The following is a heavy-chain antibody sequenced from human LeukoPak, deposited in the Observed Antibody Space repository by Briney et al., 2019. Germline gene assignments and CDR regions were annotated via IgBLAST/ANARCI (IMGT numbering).Heavy chain of an antibody. CDR2: IYPGDSDT. D-gene: IGHD3-22*01. V-gene: IGHV5-51*01. CDR1: GYSFTSYW. J-gene: IGHJ4*02. CDR3: ARHEASRGYYLPFDY. Sequence: GESLKISCKGSGYSFTSYWIGWVRQMPGKGLEWMGIIYPGDSDTRYSPSFQGQVTISADKSISTAYLQWSSLKASDTAMYYCARHEASRGYYLPFDYWGQGTLVTVSS.